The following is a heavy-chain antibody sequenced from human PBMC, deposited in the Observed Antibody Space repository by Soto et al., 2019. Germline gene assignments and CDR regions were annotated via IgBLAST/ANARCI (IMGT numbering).Heavy chain of an antibody. CDR1: GDSISNYY. V-gene: IGHV4-59*08. J-gene: IGHJ3*02. CDR3: ARHLWVGSSWYLGAFDI. D-gene: IGHD6-13*01. CDR2: IYYSGST. Sequence: QVQLQESGPGLVKPSETLSLTCTVSGDSISNYYWSWIRQPPGKGLEWIGYIYYSGSTNYNPSLKGRFTISVDTSKNQFSLKMSSVTAADTAVYYCARHLWVGSSWYLGAFDIWGQGTMVTVSS.